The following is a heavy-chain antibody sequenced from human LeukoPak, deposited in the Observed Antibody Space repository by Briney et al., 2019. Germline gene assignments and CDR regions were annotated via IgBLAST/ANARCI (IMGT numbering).Heavy chain of an antibody. V-gene: IGHV6-1*01. CDR2: TYYRSKWYN. J-gene: IGHJ6*02. D-gene: IGHD4-23*01. CDR1: GDSVSSNSAA. CDR3: AREVVGGNSFSYYYYGMDV. Sequence: SQTLSPTCAISGDSVSSNSAAWNWIRQSPSRGLEWLGRTYYRSKWYNDYAVSVNSRITINPDTSKNQFSLRLNSVTPEDTAVYYCAREVVGGNSFSYYYYGMDVWGQGTTVTVSS.